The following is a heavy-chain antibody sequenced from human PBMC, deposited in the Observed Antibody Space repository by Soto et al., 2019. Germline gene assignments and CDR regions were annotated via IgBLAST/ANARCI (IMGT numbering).Heavy chain of an antibody. CDR2: INSDGSSI. J-gene: IGHJ5*02. CDR3: ARDRPHNWFDP. CDR1: GFTFSSDW. V-gene: IGHV3-74*01. Sequence: GGSLRLSCAASGFTFSSDWMHWVRQAPGNGLVWVSRINSDGSSIRYADSVKGRFTISRDNAKNTLYLQMSSLRAEDTAVYYCARDRPHNWFDPWGQGTLVTVS.